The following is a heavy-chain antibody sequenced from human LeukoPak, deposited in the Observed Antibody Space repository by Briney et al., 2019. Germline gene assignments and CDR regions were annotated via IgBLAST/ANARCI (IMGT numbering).Heavy chain of an antibody. Sequence: PGGSLRLSCAASGFTFSAYEMNWVRKAPGKGLEWVSYISSSDSTIYYADSVRGRFTISRDNAKNSLYLQMNSLRAEDTAVYYCARPSLNTGSYFHYWGEEILVCVSS. V-gene: IGHV3-48*03. D-gene: IGHD1-26*01. CDR2: ISSSDSTI. CDR1: GFTFSAYE. J-gene: IGHJ4*02. CDR3: ARPSLNTGSYFHY.